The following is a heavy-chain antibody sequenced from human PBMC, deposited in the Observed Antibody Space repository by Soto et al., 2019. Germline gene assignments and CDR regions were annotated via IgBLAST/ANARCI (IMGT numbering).Heavy chain of an antibody. D-gene: IGHD3-16*01. CDR2: IKQDGSKK. J-gene: IGHJ6*02. V-gene: IGHV3-7*01. Sequence: GGSLRLTCAASGFTFSSYWMNWVRQAPAKGLEWVANIKQDGSKKYYVDSVKGRFTISRDNAKSSLYLQMNSLRVEDTAVYYCARGHSEGETYYYYGLDVWGQGTTVTVSS. CDR1: GFTFSSYW. CDR3: ARGHSEGETYYYYGLDV.